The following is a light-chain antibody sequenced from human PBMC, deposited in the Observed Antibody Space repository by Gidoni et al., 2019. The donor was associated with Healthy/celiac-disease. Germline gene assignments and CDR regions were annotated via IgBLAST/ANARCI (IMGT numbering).Light chain of an antibody. J-gene: IGKJ3*01. Sequence: QSPSSLSASVGDRVTITCQASQDISKYLNWYQQKPGKAPKLLIYDSSNLDTEVPSRFSGSGSGTDFTFIISSLQHEDIATYYCQQYDNLPLFTFGPGTKVDIK. CDR2: DSS. CDR3: QQYDNLPLFT. CDR1: QDISKY. V-gene: IGKV1-33*01.